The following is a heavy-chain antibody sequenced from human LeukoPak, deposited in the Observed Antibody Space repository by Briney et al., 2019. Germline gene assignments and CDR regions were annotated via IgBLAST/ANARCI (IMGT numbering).Heavy chain of an antibody. J-gene: IGHJ6*02. CDR1: GGSISSSSYS. CDR2: IYYSGST. Sequence: SETLSLTCTVSGGSISSSSYSWGWIRQPPGKGLEWIGSIYYSGSTYYNPSLKSRVTISVDTSKNQFSLKLSSVTAADTAVYYCARDIVVVPAAITYGMDVWGQGTTVTVSS. D-gene: IGHD2-2*01. V-gene: IGHV4-39*01. CDR3: ARDIVVVPAAITYGMDV.